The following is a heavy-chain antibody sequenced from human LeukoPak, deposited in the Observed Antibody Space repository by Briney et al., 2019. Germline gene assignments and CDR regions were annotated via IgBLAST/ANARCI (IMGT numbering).Heavy chain of an antibody. CDR3: TRESSTYSLDY. CDR2: ISASDGST. CDR1: GFTFSSSA. D-gene: IGHD6-13*01. V-gene: IGHV3-23*01. Sequence: PSGGSLRLSCAASGFTFSSSAMNWVRQAPGKGLEWVSVISASDGSTYYADSVKGRFTVSRDKSKNTLYLQMSSLRAEDSAIYYCTRESSTYSLDYWGQGTPVTVSS. J-gene: IGHJ4*02.